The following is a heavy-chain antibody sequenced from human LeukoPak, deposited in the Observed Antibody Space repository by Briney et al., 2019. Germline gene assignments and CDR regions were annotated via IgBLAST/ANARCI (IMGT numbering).Heavy chain of an antibody. D-gene: IGHD2-15*01. CDR2: ISAPGGNT. CDR3: AKGGGYSRNAFDI. Sequence: GGSLRLSCAASGFTFSSYALSWVRQPPGKGLEWVSTISAPGGNTYYADSVTGRFTISRESSKSTLYLQMNSLRAEDTAVYYCAKGGGYSRNAFDIWGQGTMVTVSS. J-gene: IGHJ3*02. V-gene: IGHV3-23*01. CDR1: GFTFSSYA.